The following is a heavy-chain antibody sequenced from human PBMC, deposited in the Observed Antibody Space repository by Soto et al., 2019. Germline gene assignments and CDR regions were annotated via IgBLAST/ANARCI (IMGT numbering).Heavy chain of an antibody. D-gene: IGHD2-15*01. CDR3: ARAGIRYCSGGSCYSDFDY. CDR1: GYTFTSYD. V-gene: IGHV1-8*01. J-gene: IGHJ4*02. Sequence: QVQLVQSGAEVKKPGASVKVSCKASGYTFTSYDINWVRQATGQGLEWMGWMNPNSGNTGYAQKFQGRVTMTRNTXISXAXREVGSLRSEDTAVYYCARAGIRYCSGGSCYSDFDYWGQGTLVTVSS. CDR2: MNPNSGNT.